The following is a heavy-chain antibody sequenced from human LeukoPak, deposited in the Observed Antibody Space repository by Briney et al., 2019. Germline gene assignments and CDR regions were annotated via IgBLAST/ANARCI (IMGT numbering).Heavy chain of an antibody. CDR1: GFTFSSYA. J-gene: IGHJ5*02. Sequence: GGSLRLSCAASGFTFSSYAMHWVRQAPGKGLEWVAVISYDGSNKYYADSVKGRFTISRDNSKNTLYLQMNSLRAEDTAVYYCARDYYGSGSYYIQFWFDPWGQGTLVTVSS. D-gene: IGHD3-10*01. CDR2: ISYDGSNK. CDR3: ARDYYGSGSYYIQFWFDP. V-gene: IGHV3-30*04.